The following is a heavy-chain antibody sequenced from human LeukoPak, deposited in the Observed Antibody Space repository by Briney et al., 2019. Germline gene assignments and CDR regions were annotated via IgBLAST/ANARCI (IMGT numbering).Heavy chain of an antibody. V-gene: IGHV4-4*02. CDR3: AREAITMVREEPFDY. J-gene: IGHJ4*01. Sequence: KPSGTLSLTCAVSGGSISSSNWWSWVRQPPGKGLEWIVEIYHSGSTNYNPSLKSRVTISVDKSKNKFSLKMTSVTAADTAVYYCAREAITMVREEPFDYWRHGSLVTVSS. D-gene: IGHD3-10*01. CDR2: IYHSGST. CDR1: GGSISSSNW.